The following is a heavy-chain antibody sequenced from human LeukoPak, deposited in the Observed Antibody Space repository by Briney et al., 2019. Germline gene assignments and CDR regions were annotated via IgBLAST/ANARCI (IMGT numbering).Heavy chain of an antibody. Sequence: SETLSLTCTVSGGSNSSSTYYWGWIRQPPGKGLEWIGSIYYSGNTDYNPSLKSRVTISVDTSKNQFSLKLSSVTAADTAVYYCARWDRVAVPGPVDAFDIWGQGTMVTVSS. CDR1: GGSNSSSTYY. D-gene: IGHD6-19*01. CDR3: ARWDRVAVPGPVDAFDI. CDR2: IYYSGNT. J-gene: IGHJ3*02. V-gene: IGHV4-39*01.